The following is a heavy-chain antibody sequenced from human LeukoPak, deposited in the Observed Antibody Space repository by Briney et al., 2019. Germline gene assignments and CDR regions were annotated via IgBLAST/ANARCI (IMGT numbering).Heavy chain of an antibody. CDR3: VKDDSSGAFDI. Sequence: GGSLRLSCSASGFTFSSYAMHWVRQAPGKGLEYVSAISSNGGSTYYADSVKGRFTISRDNSKDTLYLQMSSLRAEDTAVYYCVKDDSSGAFDIWGQGTMVTVSS. J-gene: IGHJ3*02. CDR1: GFTFSSYA. D-gene: IGHD6-19*01. V-gene: IGHV3-64D*06. CDR2: ISSNGGST.